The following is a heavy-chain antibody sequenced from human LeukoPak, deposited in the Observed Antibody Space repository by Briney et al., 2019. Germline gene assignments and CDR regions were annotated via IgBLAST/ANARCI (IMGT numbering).Heavy chain of an antibody. CDR1: VGSISSGSYY. CDR2: IYTSGST. J-gene: IGHJ4*02. Sequence: SETLSLTCTVSVGSISSGSYYWSWIRQPAGKGLEWIGRIYTSGSTNYNPSLKSRVTISVDTSKNQFSLKLSSVTAADTAVYYCARDQKGPFDYWGQGTLVTVSS. CDR3: ARDQKGPFDY. V-gene: IGHV4-61*02.